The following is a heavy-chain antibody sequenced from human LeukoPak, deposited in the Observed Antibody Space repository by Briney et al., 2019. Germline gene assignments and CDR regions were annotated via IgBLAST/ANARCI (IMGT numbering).Heavy chain of an antibody. D-gene: IGHD3-22*01. CDR2: ISSSSSYI. CDR1: GFTFSSYT. J-gene: IGHJ2*01. CDR3: ARLLKNGYWAHYWYFDL. V-gene: IGHV3-21*01. Sequence: PWGSLRLSCAASGFTFSSYTMNWVRQAPGKGLEGVAAISSSSSYIDYADAVKGRFTISRDNAKNSLYLQMNSLRAEETAVYYCARLLKNGYWAHYWYFDLWGRGTLITVSS.